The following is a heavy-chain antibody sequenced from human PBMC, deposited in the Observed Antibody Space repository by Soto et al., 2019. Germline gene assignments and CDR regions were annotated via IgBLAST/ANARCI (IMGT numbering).Heavy chain of an antibody. CDR1: GFTFSSYA. CDR3: AKDPNGDYIGAFDM. CDR2: ISGTGDST. Sequence: GGSLRLSCAASGFTFSSYAMTWVRQAPGKGLEWVSSISGTGDSTYYADSMKGRFTIFRDNSDNTLSLQMNSLRTEDTAVYYCAKDPNGDYIGAFDMWGQGTMVTVSS. J-gene: IGHJ3*02. D-gene: IGHD4-17*01. V-gene: IGHV3-23*01.